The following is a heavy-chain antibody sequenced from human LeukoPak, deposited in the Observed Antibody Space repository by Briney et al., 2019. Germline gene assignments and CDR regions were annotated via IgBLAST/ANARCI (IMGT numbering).Heavy chain of an antibody. D-gene: IGHD3-3*01. V-gene: IGHV3-43*01. Sequence: PGGSLRLSCAASGFTFDDYTMHWVRQAPGKGLEWVSLISWDGGSTYYADSVKGRFTISRDNSKNSLYLQMNSLRTEDTALYYCAKGSGDFWSGYYQPFDYWGQGTLVTVSS. CDR1: GFTFDDYT. CDR2: ISWDGGST. CDR3: AKGSGDFWSGYYQPFDY. J-gene: IGHJ4*02.